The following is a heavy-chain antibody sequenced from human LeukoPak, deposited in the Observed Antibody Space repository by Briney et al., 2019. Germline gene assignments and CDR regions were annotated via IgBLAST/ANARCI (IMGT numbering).Heavy chain of an antibody. CDR3: ARGSITMVIVTMTPVEF. CDR2: INPNSGDT. CDR1: GYSFTAFY. V-gene: IGHV1-2*02. Sequence: ASVKVSCKTSGYSFTAFYLHWVRQTPGQGLEWMGSINPNSGDTEFSQKFQGRVTLTRDTSISTAYMELSRLRSDDTAVYYCARGSITMVIVTMTPVEFWGQGTLVSVSS. J-gene: IGHJ4*02. D-gene: IGHD3-22*01.